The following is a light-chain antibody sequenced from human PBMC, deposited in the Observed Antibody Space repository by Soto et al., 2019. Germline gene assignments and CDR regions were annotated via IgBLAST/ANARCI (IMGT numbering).Light chain of an antibody. CDR3: QQYNNWPPIT. CDR1: QSVSSN. CDR2: GAS. Sequence: EIVMAQSPATLSVSPGERATLSCRASQSVSSNLASYQQKPGQAPRLLIYGASTRATGIPARFSGSGSGTEFTLTISSLQSEDFAVYCCQQYNNWPPITFGPGTKVDIK. J-gene: IGKJ3*01. V-gene: IGKV3-15*01.